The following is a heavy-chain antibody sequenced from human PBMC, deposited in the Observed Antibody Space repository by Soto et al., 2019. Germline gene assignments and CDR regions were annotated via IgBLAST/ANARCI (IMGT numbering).Heavy chain of an antibody. Sequence: QVQLVQSGAEVKKPGASVKVSCKVSGYTLTELSMHWVRQAPGKGLEWMGGFDPEDGETIYAQKFQGRVTMTEDTSTDTAYMELSSLSSGDAAVYYCATGGYCSSTSCYAEGSYYYYYLGVWGKGTTVTVSS. J-gene: IGHJ6*03. V-gene: IGHV1-24*01. CDR2: FDPEDGET. CDR3: ATGGYCSSTSCYAEGSYYYYYLGV. CDR1: GYTLTELS. D-gene: IGHD2-2*01.